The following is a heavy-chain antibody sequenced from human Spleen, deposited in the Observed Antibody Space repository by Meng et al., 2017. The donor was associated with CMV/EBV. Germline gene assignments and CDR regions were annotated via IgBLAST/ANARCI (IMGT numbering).Heavy chain of an antibody. CDR1: GGTFSSYT. Sequence: ASVKVSCKASGGTFSSYTISWVRQATGQGLEWMGWMNPNSGNTGYAQKFQGRVTMTRNTSISTAYMELSSLRSEDTAVYYCARFGHRHDYWGQGTLVTVSS. J-gene: IGHJ4*02. V-gene: IGHV1-8*02. CDR2: MNPNSGNT. D-gene: IGHD3-10*01. CDR3: ARFGHRHDY.